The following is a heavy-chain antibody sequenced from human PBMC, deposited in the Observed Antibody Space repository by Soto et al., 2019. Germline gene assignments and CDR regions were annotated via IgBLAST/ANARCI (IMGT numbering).Heavy chain of an antibody. Sequence: SETLSLTCAVYGGSFSGYYWSWIRQPPGKGLEWIGEINHSGSTNYNPSLKSRVTISVDTSKNQFSLKLSSVTAADTAVYYCARGRLVVVVAARRGWFDPRGQGTLVTSPQ. V-gene: IGHV4-34*01. D-gene: IGHD2-15*01. CDR3: ARGRLVVVVAARRGWFDP. J-gene: IGHJ5*02. CDR2: INHSGST. CDR1: GGSFSGYY.